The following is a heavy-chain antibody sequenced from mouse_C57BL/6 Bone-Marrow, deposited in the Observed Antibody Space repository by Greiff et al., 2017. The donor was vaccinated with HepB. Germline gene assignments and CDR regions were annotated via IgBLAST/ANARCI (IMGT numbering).Heavy chain of an antibody. J-gene: IGHJ2*01. CDR1: GFNIKDDY. D-gene: IGHD1-1*01. V-gene: IGHV14-4*01. CDR3: TCITTVRGDY. CDR2: IDPENGDT. Sequence: EVQLQESGAELVRPGASVKLSCTASGFNIKDDYMHWVKQRPEQGLEWIGWIDPENGDTEYASKFQGKATITADQSSNTAYLQLSSLTSEDTAVYYCTCITTVRGDYWGQGTTLTVSS.